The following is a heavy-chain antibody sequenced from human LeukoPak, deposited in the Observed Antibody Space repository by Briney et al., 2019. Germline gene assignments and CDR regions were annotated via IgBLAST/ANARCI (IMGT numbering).Heavy chain of an antibody. Sequence: SETLSPTCTVSGGSPTSSSDYCGWIRQPPGKGLEWIGSIYYSGSTYYNPSLKIRVTISVDTSKNQFSLKLSSVAAADTAVYYCATSGYISSWYSPRMFDPLGQAAQVSVSS. CDR1: GGSPTSSSDY. J-gene: IGHJ5*02. V-gene: IGHV4-39*01. CDR3: ATSGYISSWYSPRMFDP. D-gene: IGHD6-13*01. CDR2: IYYSGST.